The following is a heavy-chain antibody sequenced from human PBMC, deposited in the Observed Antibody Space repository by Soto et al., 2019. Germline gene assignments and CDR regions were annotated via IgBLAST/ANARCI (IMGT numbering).Heavy chain of an antibody. V-gene: IGHV1-18*01. CDR3: ARDMAYRLPEAYNWFDP. CDR1: GYTYTSYG. CDR2: ISAYNGNT. D-gene: IGHD4-17*01. J-gene: IGHJ5*02. Sequence: GTSVKVSCKASGYTYTSYGISWVRQAPGQGLEWMGWISAYNGNTNYAQKLQGRVTMTTDTSTSTAYMELRSLRSDDTAVYYCARDMAYRLPEAYNWFDPWGQGTLVTVSS.